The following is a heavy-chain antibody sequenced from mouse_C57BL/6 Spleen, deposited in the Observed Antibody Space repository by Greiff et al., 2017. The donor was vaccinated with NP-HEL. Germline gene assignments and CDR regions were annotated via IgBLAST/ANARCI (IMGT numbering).Heavy chain of an antibody. D-gene: IGHD1-1*01. CDR1: GYSITSGYY. J-gene: IGHJ1*03. Sequence: EVKLMESGPGLVKPSQSLSLTCSVTGYSITSGYYWNWIRQFPGNKLEWMGYISYDGSNNYNPSLKNRISITRDTSKNQFFLKLNSVTTEDTATYYCAREGTVVARDWYFDVWGTGTTVTVSS. CDR3: AREGTVVARDWYFDV. CDR2: ISYDGSN. V-gene: IGHV3-6*01.